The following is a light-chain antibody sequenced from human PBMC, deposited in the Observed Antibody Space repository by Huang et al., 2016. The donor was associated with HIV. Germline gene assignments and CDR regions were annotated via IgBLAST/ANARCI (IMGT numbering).Light chain of an antibody. CDR1: QSISSW. Sequence: DIQMTQSPSTLSASVGASVTITCRASQSISSWLAWYQQKPGKAPKLLIYKASSFESGVPSRFSGRGAGTEFTLTISSLLPDDFATYYCQQYNSYSSLTCGGGTKVEIK. J-gene: IGKJ4*01. CDR2: KAS. V-gene: IGKV1-5*03. CDR3: QQYNSYSSLT.